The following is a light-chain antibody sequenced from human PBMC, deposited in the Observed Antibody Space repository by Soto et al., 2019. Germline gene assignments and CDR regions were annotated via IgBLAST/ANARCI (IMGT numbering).Light chain of an antibody. CDR2: GAS. V-gene: IGKV3-20*01. CDR3: QQYGRSPSWM. J-gene: IGKJ1*01. CDR1: QSVSSSY. Sequence: EIVLTQSPGTLSLSPGERGTLSCRTSQSVSSSYLAWYQQKPGQAPRLLIYGASTRATGIPDRFSGSGSGTDFTLTISRLEPEDSAVYYCQQYGRSPSWMFGQGTKVEIK.